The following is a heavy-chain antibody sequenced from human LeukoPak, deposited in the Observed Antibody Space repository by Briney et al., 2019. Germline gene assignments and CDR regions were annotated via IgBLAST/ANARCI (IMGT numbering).Heavy chain of an antibody. V-gene: IGHV4-61*02. CDR1: GGSISSGSYS. Sequence: SQTLSLTCTVSGGSISSGSYSWSWIRQPAGKGLEWIGRIYTSGSTTYNSSLKSRVTISLDTSKNHFSLRLSSVTAADTAVYYCARDREVGATGYYFDYWGQGTLVTVSS. J-gene: IGHJ4*02. CDR3: ARDREVGATGYYFDY. D-gene: IGHD1-26*01. CDR2: IYTSGST.